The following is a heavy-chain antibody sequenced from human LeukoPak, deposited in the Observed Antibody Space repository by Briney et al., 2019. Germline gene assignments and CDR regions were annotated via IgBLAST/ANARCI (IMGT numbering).Heavy chain of an antibody. CDR1: GGSFSGYY. V-gene: IGHV4-34*01. CDR3: ASRVTDPPGGY. CDR2: INHSGST. D-gene: IGHD5-18*01. J-gene: IGHJ4*02. Sequence: PSETLSLTCAVYGGSFSGYYWSWIRQPPGKGLEWIGEINHSGSTNYNPSLKSRVTISVDTSKNQFSLKLSSVTAADTAVYYCASRVTDPPGGYWGQGTLVTVSS.